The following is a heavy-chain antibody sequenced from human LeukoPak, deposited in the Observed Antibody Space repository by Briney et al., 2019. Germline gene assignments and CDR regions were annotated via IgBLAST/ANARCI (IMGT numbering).Heavy chain of an antibody. CDR1: GGSISSYY. CDR3: ARYDSSGRTFDY. V-gene: IGHV4-59*01. Sequence: SETLSLTCTVSGGSISSYYWSWIRQPPGKGLEWIGYIHYSGSTNYNPSLKSRVTISVDTSKNQFSLKLSSVTAADTAAYFCARYDSSGRTFDYWGQGTLVTVSS. J-gene: IGHJ4*02. CDR2: IHYSGST. D-gene: IGHD3-22*01.